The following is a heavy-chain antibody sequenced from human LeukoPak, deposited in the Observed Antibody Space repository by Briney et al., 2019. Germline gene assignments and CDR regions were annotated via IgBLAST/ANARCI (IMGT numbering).Heavy chain of an antibody. CDR1: GGSISSYY. D-gene: IGHD2-21*02. J-gene: IGHJ6*03. CDR2: IYYSGST. CDR3: ARGYPLCGGDCYSNYYYYMDV. V-gene: IGHV4-59*01. Sequence: PSETLSLTCTVSGGSISSYYWSWIRQPPGKGLEWIGYIYYSGSTKYNPSLKSRVTISVDTSKNQFSLKLSSVTAADTAVYYCARGYPLCGGDCYSNYYYYMDVWGKGTTVTVSS.